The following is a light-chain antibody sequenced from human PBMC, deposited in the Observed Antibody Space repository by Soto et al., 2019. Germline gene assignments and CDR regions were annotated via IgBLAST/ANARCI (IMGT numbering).Light chain of an antibody. CDR2: SVS. J-gene: IGKJ1*01. Sequence: VLTQSPDTLSLFPGDRATLSCRANQRASRQYLSWYQQRPGQPPRLLIHSVSMRADGVTDRFSGNGSGSEFTLTINSLEPEDFEVYYCQDFDSPQWTFGQGTK. CDR3: QDFDSPQWT. CDR1: QRASRQY. V-gene: IGKV3-20*01.